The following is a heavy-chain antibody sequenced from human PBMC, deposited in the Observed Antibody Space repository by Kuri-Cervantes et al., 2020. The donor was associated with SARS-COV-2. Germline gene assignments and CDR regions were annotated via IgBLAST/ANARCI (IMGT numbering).Heavy chain of an antibody. J-gene: IGHJ6*03. CDR3: ASTSPSYCSSTSCYWYYMDV. D-gene: IGHD2-2*01. Sequence: SVKVSCKASGGTFSSYAISWVRQAPGQGLEWMGRIIPILGTANYAQKFQGRVTITADESTSTAYMELSSVTAADTAVYYCASTSPSYCSSTSCYWYYMDVWGKGTTVTVSS. CDR2: IIPILGTA. CDR1: GGTFSSYA. V-gene: IGHV1-69*11.